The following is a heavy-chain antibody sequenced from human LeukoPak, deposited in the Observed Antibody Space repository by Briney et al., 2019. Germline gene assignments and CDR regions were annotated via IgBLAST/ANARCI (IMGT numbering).Heavy chain of an antibody. CDR2: INHSGST. V-gene: IGHV4-34*01. CDR3: ARGGEWWLRRPVDY. CDR1: GGSFSGYY. D-gene: IGHD5-12*01. Sequence: SETLSLTCAVYGGSFSGYYWSLIRQPPGKGLEWIGEINHSGSTNYNPSLKSRVTISVDTSKNQFSLKLSSVTAADTAVYYCARGGEWWLRRPVDYWGQGTLVTVSS. J-gene: IGHJ4*02.